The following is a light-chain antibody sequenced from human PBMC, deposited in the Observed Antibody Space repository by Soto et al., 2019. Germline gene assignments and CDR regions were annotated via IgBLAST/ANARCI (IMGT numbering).Light chain of an antibody. CDR3: GTWDSSLSAGV. CDR2: DNN. CDR1: SSNIGNNY. V-gene: IGLV1-51*01. J-gene: IGLJ1*01. Sequence: QSVLTQPPSVSAAPGQKVTISFSGSSSNIGNNYVSCYQQLPGTAPKLLIYDNNKRPSGIPDRFSGSKSGTSATLGITGLQTGDEADYYCGTWDSSLSAGVFGTGTKVTVL.